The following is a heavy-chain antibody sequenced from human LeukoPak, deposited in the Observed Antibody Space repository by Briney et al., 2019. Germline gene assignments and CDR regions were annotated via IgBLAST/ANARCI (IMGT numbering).Heavy chain of an antibody. J-gene: IGHJ4*02. D-gene: IGHD3-10*01. CDR1: GYSFTTYR. CDR2: IYPGDTEA. CDR3: AGAMYGSNIYFVFAF. V-gene: IGHV5-51*01. Sequence: GESLKISCTGSGYSFTTYRIGWVRQMPGKGLQWIGIIYPGDTEATYGTSFQGLVTFSADKSINTACLQWSCLKGSDTASHYIAGAMYGSNIYFVFAFWGQGTLVTVSS.